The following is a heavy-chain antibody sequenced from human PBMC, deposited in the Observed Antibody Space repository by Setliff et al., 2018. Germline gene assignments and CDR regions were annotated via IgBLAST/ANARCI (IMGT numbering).Heavy chain of an antibody. CDR3: RLWFEETWRDY. CDR1: GFVVSNNE. J-gene: IGHJ4*02. D-gene: IGHD3-10*01. Sequence: GGSLRLSCAASGFVVSNNEMSWVRQAPEKGLEWVSVTYASGATNYADSVKGRFTISRDNSKNTLYLQMNSLRAEGTAVYYCRLWFEETWRDYWGQGTLVTVSS. CDR2: TYASGAT. V-gene: IGHV3-53*01.